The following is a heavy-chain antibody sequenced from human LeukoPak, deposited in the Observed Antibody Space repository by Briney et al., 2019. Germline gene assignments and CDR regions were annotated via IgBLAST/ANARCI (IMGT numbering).Heavy chain of an antibody. J-gene: IGHJ2*01. CDR1: GFTFDLYA. D-gene: IGHD5-18*01. CDR3: AKARNRGYNYDYWFFDL. V-gene: IGHV3-23*01. Sequence: GGSLRLSCVASGFTFDLYAMSWVRQAPGEGLEWVATIRGIGGATHYADSVKGRFTISRDNSKKMVYLQMNGLRVEDTAVYYCAKARNRGYNYDYWFFDLWGRNTLVTVSS. CDR2: IRGIGGAT.